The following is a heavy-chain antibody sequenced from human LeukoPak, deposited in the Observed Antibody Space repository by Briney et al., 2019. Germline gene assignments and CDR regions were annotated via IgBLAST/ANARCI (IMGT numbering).Heavy chain of an antibody. J-gene: IGHJ4*02. V-gene: IGHV1-18*01. CDR1: GYTFTSYG. CDR3: ARDLGWNYPYYFDY. D-gene: IGHD1-7*01. Sequence: ASVEVSCKASGYTFTSYGISWVRQAPGQGLEWMGWISAYNGNTNYAQKLQGRVTMTTDTSTSTAYMELRSLRSDDTAVYYCARDLGWNYPYYFDYWGQGTLVTVSS. CDR2: ISAYNGNT.